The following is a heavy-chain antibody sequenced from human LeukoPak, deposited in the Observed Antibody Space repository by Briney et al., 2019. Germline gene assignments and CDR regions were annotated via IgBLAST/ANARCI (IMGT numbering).Heavy chain of an antibody. CDR3: ARRGIGSATNYKGDFEY. V-gene: IGHV4-38-2*02. CDR2: IYHSGTT. D-gene: IGHD3-10*01. CDR1: GYSISSGYY. Sequence: SETLSLTCTVSGYSISSGYYWGWIRQPPGKGLEWIGSIYHSGTTNYNPSLRSRVTISVDTSKNQFSLRLTSVTAADTAVYYCARRGIGSATNYKGDFEYWGQGVLVTVSS. J-gene: IGHJ4*02.